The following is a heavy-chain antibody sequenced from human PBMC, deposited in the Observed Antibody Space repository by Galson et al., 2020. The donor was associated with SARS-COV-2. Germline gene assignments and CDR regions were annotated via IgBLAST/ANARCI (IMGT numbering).Heavy chain of an antibody. CDR3: ARDLTHGGSYGSGSRSLDAFDI. V-gene: IGHV1-46*01. CDR1: GYTFTSYY. Sequence: ASVKVSCKASGYTFTSYYMHWVRQAPGQGLEWMGIINPSGGSTSYAQKFQGRVTMTRDTSTSTVYMELSSLRSEDTAVYYCARDLTHGGSYGSGSRSLDAFDIWGQGTMVTVSS. J-gene: IGHJ3*02. CDR2: INPSGGST. D-gene: IGHD3-10*01.